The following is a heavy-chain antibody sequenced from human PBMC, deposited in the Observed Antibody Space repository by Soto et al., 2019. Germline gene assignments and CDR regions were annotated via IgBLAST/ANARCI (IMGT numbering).Heavy chain of an antibody. CDR2: IYYSGSA. CDR1: GDSVTSVSDY. CDR3: ARGVGFGYYYYHMDL. D-gene: IGHD3-10*01. Sequence: SETLSLTCTVSGDSVTSVSDYWSWIRQPPGKGLEWIGYIYYSGSADYNPSLGSRVTISIDTSKNQFSLKLTSVTAADTAVYYCARGVGFGYYYYHMDLWGQGTTVTVSS. J-gene: IGHJ6*02. V-gene: IGHV4-61*01.